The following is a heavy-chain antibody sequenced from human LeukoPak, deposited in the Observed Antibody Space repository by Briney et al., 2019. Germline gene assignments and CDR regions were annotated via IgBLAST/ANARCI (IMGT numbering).Heavy chain of an antibody. V-gene: IGHV1-18*01. CDR2: ISVYNGNT. Sequence: ASVKVSSKASGDTFNSYGSRWGRQAPRRGVEWMGWISVYNGNTTYAQKLQGSGTTTTETTTSTAYMEPRSLRSDDTAVYYCAREVATITVAEAGGIDYWGQGTLVTVSS. D-gene: IGHD5-12*01. CDR1: GDTFNSYG. CDR3: AREVATITVAEAGGIDY. J-gene: IGHJ4*02.